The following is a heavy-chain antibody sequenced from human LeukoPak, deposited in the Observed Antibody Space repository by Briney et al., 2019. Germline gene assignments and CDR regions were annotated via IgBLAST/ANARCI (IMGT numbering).Heavy chain of an antibody. D-gene: IGHD3/OR15-3a*01. CDR3: ARGGLGSDY. J-gene: IGHJ4*02. V-gene: IGHV4-30-2*01. Sequence: PSETLSLTCAVSGGSISSGGYSWSWIRQPPGKGLEWIGYIYHSGSTYYNPSLKSRVTISVDRSKSQFSLKLSSVTAADTAVYYCARGGLGSDYWGQGTLVTVSS. CDR1: GGSISSGGYS. CDR2: IYHSGST.